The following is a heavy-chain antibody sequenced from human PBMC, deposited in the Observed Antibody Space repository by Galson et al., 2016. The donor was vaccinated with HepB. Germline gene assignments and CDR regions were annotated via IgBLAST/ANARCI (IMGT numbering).Heavy chain of an antibody. Sequence: SLRLSCAASGFTFNNYGMTWVRQAPGKGLEVVSSFSRSGDSTDYADSVKGRFIISRDNTKNTLSLQMNSLRAEDTAVYYCVQGSTAPAVWGKGTTVTVSS. D-gene: IGHD2-2*01. CDR2: FSRSGDST. J-gene: IGHJ6*04. CDR1: GFTFNNYG. CDR3: VQGSTAPAV. V-gene: IGHV3-23*01.